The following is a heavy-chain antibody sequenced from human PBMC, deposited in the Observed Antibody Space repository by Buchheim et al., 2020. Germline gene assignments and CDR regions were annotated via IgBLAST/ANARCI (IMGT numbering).Heavy chain of an antibody. D-gene: IGHD3-10*01. CDR2: TYYRSKWYN. V-gene: IGHV6-1*01. CDR1: GDSVSSNSVA. CDR3: ARDGYFDSGTYFNDAFDI. Sequence: QVQLQQSGPGLVKPSETLSLICAISGDSVSSNSVAWNWIRQSPSRGLEWLGRTYYRSKWYNEYAVSVKSRIRINPDTSKNQFSLHLNSVTPEDTAMYFCARDGYFDSGTYFNDAFDIWGQGT. J-gene: IGHJ3*02.